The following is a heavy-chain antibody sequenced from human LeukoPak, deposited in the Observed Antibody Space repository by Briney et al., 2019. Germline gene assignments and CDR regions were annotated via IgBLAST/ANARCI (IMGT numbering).Heavy chain of an antibody. V-gene: IGHV1-2*02. D-gene: IGHD3-10*01. J-gene: IGHJ5*02. CDR1: GYTFTGYY. Sequence: ASVKVSCKASGYTFTGYYMHWVRQAPGQGLEWMGWINPNSGGTNYAQKFQGRVTMTRDTSISTAYMELSRLRSDDTAVYYCARDRGSNGPNNWFDPWGQGTLVTVSS. CDR3: ARDRGSNGPNNWFDP. CDR2: INPNSGGT.